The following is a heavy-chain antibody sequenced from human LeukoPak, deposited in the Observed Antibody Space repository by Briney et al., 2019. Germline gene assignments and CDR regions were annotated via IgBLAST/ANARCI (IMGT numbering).Heavy chain of an antibody. D-gene: IGHD6-19*01. CDR1: GYSLTSYW. J-gene: IGHJ4*02. CDR3: ARQRYSSGWYLEY. CDR2: IYPGDYDT. V-gene: IGHV5-51*01. Sequence: GESLKISCKASGYSLTSYWIAWVRQMPGKGLEWMGVIYPGDYDTKYNPPFQGQVTMSADKSISTAYLQWSSLKASDTAMYYCARQRYSSGWYLEYWGQGTLVTVSS.